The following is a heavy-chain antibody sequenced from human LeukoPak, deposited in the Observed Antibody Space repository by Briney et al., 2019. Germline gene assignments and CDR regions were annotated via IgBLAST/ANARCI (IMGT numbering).Heavy chain of an antibody. CDR1: GGSFSGYY. CDR2: INHSGST. CDR3: ARGNAMVRGVITSRFFDY. J-gene: IGHJ4*02. D-gene: IGHD3-10*01. Sequence: SETLSLTCAVYGGSFSGYYWSWIRQPPGKGLEWIGEINHSGSTNYNPSLKSRVTISVDTSKNQSSLKLSSVTAADTAVYYCARGNAMVRGVITSRFFDYWSQGTLVTVSS. V-gene: IGHV4-34*01.